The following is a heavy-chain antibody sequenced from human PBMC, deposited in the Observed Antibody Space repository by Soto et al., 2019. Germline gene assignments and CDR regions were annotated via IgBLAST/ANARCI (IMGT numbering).Heavy chain of an antibody. J-gene: IGHJ6*03. CDR1: GFSLSSYG. D-gene: IGHD3-16*01. V-gene: IGHV3-33*01. CDR2: IWYDGSNK. Sequence: QVHLVESGGGVVQPGRSLRLSCAGSGFSLSSYGIHWVRQAPGKGLEWVAVIWYDGSNKYYSDSVKGRFIISRDNSKKTVSLHMNRLRAEDTALYYCARDGSPYTWGSYSLKYYMDVWGKGTTVIVSS. CDR3: ARDGSPYTWGSYSLKYYMDV.